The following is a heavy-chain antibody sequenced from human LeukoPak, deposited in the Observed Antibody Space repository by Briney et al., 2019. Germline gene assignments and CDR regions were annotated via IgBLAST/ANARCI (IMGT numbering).Heavy chain of an antibody. J-gene: IGHJ4*02. CDR1: GYTFNHYG. D-gene: IGHD6-19*01. CDR3: ARVSSGWYLGY. CDR2: ISAYNGNT. Sequence: AAVTVSHKASGYTFNHYGISWVRQAAGRGREWMGWISAYNGNTNYAQKLQGRVTMTTDTSTSTAYMELRSLRSDDTAVYYCARVSSGWYLGYWGQGTLVTVSA. V-gene: IGHV1-18*01.